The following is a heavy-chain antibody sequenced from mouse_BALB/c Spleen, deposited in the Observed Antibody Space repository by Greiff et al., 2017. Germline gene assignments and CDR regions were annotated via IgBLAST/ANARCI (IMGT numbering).Heavy chain of an antibody. D-gene: IGHD2-14*01. CDR1: GYSITSDYA. Sequence: EVQLQESGPGLVKPSQSLSLTCTVTGYSITSDYAWNWIRQFPGNKLEWMGYISYSGSTSYNPSLKSRISITRDTSKNQFFLQLNSVTTEDTATYYCARDYRYDSYAMDYWGQGTSVTVSS. J-gene: IGHJ4*01. CDR3: ARDYRYDSYAMDY. V-gene: IGHV3-2*02. CDR2: ISYSGST.